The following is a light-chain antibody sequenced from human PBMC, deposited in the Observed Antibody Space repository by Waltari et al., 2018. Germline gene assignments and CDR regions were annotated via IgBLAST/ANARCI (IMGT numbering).Light chain of an antibody. J-gene: IGKJ3*01. CDR3: QQYDDLPIT. CDR2: AVS. V-gene: IGKV1-33*01. CDR1: RDISRH. Sequence: DIQLTQSPSSLSVFVGDRVTTTCRASRDISRHLNWYQQKPGKAPKLLIYAVSNLEVGVPSRFGGSGSGTDFSFTISSLQPEDIATYYCQQYDDLPITFGPGTKVDIK.